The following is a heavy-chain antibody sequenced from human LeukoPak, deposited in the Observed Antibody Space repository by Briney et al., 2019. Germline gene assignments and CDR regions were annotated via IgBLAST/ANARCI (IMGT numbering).Heavy chain of an antibody. CDR1: GYTFAGYY. V-gene: IGHV1-2*02. CDR3: ARVGDWNDLVY. J-gene: IGHJ4*02. Sequence: ASVKVSCKASGYTFAGYYMHWVRQAPGQGLEWMGWINPKIGGTNYAQKFQGRVTMTRDTSISTAYMELSRLRSDDTAVYYCARVGDWNDLVYWGQGTLVSVSS. D-gene: IGHD1-1*01. CDR2: INPKIGGT.